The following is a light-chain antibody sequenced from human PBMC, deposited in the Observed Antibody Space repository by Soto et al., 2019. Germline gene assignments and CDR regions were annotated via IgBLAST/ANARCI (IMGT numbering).Light chain of an antibody. V-gene: IGLV2-11*01. CDR2: DVT. J-gene: IGLJ2*01. CDR3: CSFAGSSTL. CDR1: SSDVGRYNF. Sequence: QSALTQPRSVSGSPGQSVTISCTGTSSDVGRYNFVSWYQQHPGKAPKLILYDVTKRPSGVPDRFSGSKSGNTASLAISGLQAEDEADYYCCSFAGSSTLFGGGTKLTVL.